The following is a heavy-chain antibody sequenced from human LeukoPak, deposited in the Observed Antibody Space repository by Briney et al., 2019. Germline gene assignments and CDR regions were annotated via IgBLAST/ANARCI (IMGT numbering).Heavy chain of an antibody. J-gene: IGHJ5*02. CDR1: GFTFSSYA. D-gene: IGHD4-11*01. Sequence: GGPLRLSCAASGFTFSSYAMSWVRQAPGKGLEWVSAISGSGGSTYYADSVKGRFTISRDNSKSTLYLQMNSLRAEDTAVYSCAKDATVTTGNWFDPWGQGTLVTVSS. CDR3: AKDATVTTGNWFDP. V-gene: IGHV3-23*01. CDR2: ISGSGGST.